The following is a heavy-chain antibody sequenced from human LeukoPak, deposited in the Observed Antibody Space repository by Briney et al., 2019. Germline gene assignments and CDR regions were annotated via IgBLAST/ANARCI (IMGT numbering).Heavy chain of an antibody. CDR2: ISTSSSYI. Sequence: PGGSLRLSCTASGFTFNGYSMNWVRQAPGKGLEWVSSISTSSSYIYYADSVKGRFTISRNNPKNSLHLQMNSLRSEDTAVYYCARNRRDPSYFDYWGQGTLVTVSS. D-gene: IGHD1-14*01. CDR1: GFTFNGYS. V-gene: IGHV3-21*01. J-gene: IGHJ4*02. CDR3: ARNRRDPSYFDY.